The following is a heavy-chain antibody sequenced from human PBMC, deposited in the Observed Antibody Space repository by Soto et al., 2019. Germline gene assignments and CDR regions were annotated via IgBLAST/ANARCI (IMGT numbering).Heavy chain of an antibody. J-gene: IGHJ4*02. CDR3: ARGPLTGYPYYFDY. Sequence: QVQLVQSGAEVKNVGASVKVSCKASGYTFTSSGISWVRQAPGQGLEWMGWISPYNGNTKYAQKLQGRVTMTTDTSTSTPYMELRSLRSDDSAVYYCARGPLTGYPYYFDYWGQGTLVTVSS. V-gene: IGHV1-18*01. CDR1: GYTFTSSG. CDR2: ISPYNGNT. D-gene: IGHD3-9*01.